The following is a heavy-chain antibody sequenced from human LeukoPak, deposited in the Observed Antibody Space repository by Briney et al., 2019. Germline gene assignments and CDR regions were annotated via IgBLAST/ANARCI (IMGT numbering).Heavy chain of an antibody. CDR2: IIPIFGTA. Sequence: GASVKVSCKASGGTFSSYAISWVRQAPGQGLEWMGGIIPIFGTANYAQKFQGRVTITADESTSTAYMELSSLRSEDTAVYYCAGATYYYDSSGYYPFDYWGQGTLVTVSS. CDR3: AGATYYYDSSGYYPFDY. J-gene: IGHJ4*02. D-gene: IGHD3-22*01. CDR1: GGTFSSYA. V-gene: IGHV1-69*13.